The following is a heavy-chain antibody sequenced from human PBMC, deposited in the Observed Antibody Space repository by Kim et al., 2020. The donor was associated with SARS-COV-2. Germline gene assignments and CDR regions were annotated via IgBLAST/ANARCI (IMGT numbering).Heavy chain of an antibody. D-gene: IGHD2-15*01. CDR1: GGSFSGYY. Sequence: SETLSLTCAVYGGSFSGYYWSWIRQPPGKGLEWIGEINHSGSTNYNPSLKSRVTISVDTSKNQFSLKLSSVTAADTAVYYCARGPPTQLGYCSGGSCYYYYWGQGTLVTVSS. CDR3: ARGPPTQLGYCSGGSCYYYY. J-gene: IGHJ4*02. CDR2: INHSGST. V-gene: IGHV4-34*01.